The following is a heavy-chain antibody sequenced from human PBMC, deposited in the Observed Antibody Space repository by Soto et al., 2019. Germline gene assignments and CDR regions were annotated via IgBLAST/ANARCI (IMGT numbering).Heavy chain of an antibody. V-gene: IGHV1-46*01. CDR1: GFPFLRFY. CDR3: ARGYYGSGSLVSSFGLDV. J-gene: IGHJ6*02. Sequence: ASVKVSFKASGFPFLRFYIHWVRQAPGQGPQWMGMINPDGGFTTYAQSFRDRVAVTRDTSTSTVHMQLSSLRSEDTALYYCARGYYGSGSLVSSFGLDVWGQGTTVTVSS. D-gene: IGHD3-10*01. CDR2: INPDGGFT.